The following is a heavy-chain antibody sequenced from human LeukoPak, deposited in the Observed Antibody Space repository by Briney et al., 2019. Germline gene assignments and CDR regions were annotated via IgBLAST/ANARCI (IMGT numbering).Heavy chain of an antibody. Sequence: SVKVSCKASGGTFSSYAISWVRQDPGQGLEWMGGIIPIFGTANSAQKFQGRVTITADESTSTAYMELSSLRSEDTFFFQAEDGIRYFGPNDAFDIWGQGTMVTVSS. V-gene: IGHV1-69*13. D-gene: IGHD3-9*01. CDR1: GGTFSSYA. CDR2: IIPIFGTA. J-gene: IGHJ3*02. CDR3: EDGIRYFGPNDAFDI.